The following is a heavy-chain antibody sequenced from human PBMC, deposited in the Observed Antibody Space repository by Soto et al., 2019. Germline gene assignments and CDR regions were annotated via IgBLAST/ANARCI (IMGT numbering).Heavy chain of an antibody. CDR3: ARSQDDAFEI. CDR2: IYYSGST. CDR1: GGSISSGDYY. Sequence: PSETLSLTCTVSGGSISSGDYYWSWIRQTPGKGLEWIGNIYYSGSTYYNPSLKSRVTISVDTSKNQFSLKLSSVTAADTAVYYCARSQDDAFEIWGQGTMVTVSS. J-gene: IGHJ3*02. D-gene: IGHD1-1*01. V-gene: IGHV4-30-4*01.